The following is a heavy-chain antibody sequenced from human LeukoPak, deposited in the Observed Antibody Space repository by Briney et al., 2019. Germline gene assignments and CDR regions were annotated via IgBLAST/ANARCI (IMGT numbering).Heavy chain of an antibody. CDR1: GCIFSSYS. J-gene: IGHJ3*02. CDR2: ISSSSSTI. CDR3: AKDSYDSSGLDAFDI. D-gene: IGHD3-22*01. Sequence: GGSQSLSCGACGCIFSSYSENWVRQARGKGLEGVSYISSSSSTIYYAASVKGRFTTSRDNAKNSLYLQMNSLRAEDTAVYYCAKDSYDSSGLDAFDIWGQGTMVTVSS. V-gene: IGHV3-48*04.